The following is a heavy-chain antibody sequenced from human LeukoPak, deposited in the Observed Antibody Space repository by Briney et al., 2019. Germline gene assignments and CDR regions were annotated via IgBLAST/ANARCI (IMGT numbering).Heavy chain of an antibody. V-gene: IGHV3-7*03. D-gene: IGHD3-22*01. J-gene: IGHJ4*02. CDR1: GFTFSSYW. CDR3: ARDYYDGSAYYSYYEY. Sequence: GGSLRLSCAASGFTFSSYWMNWARQAPGRGLEWVASINHNGNVNYYADSVKGRFTISRDNSKNTLSLQMNSLRAEDTAVYYCARDYYDGSAYYSYYEYWGQGTLVTVSS. CDR2: INHNGNVN.